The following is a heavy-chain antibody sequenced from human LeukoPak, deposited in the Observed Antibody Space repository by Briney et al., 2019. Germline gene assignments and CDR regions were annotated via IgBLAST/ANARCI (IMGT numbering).Heavy chain of an antibody. V-gene: IGHV1-8*01. CDR3: ARAPRDGYNSPQNYYYYGMDV. Sequence: GSVKVSCKASGYTFTSYDINWVRQATGQGLEWMGWMNPNSGNTGYAQKFQGRVTMTRNTSISTAYMELSSLRSEDTAVYYCARAPRDGYNSPQNYYYYGMDVWGQGTRSPSP. CDR1: GYTFTSYD. J-gene: IGHJ6*02. D-gene: IGHD5-24*01. CDR2: MNPNSGNT.